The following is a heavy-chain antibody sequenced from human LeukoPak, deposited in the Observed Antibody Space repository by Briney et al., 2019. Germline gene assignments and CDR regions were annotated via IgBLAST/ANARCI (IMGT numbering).Heavy chain of an antibody. D-gene: IGHD1-26*01. CDR1: GFTFTDAW. V-gene: IGHV3-15*05. CDR2: IKRKSDGGTA. Sequence: GGSLRLSCAASGFTFTDAWMAWVRRAPGMGLEWVGHIKRKSDGGTASYAAPVEGRFTISRDDSKNTVYLQMNSLKMEDSAVYYCVGTYLGFWGQGTLVTVSS. J-gene: IGHJ1*01. CDR3: VGTYLGF.